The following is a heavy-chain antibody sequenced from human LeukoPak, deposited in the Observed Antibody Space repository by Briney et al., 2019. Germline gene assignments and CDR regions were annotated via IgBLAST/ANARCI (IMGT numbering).Heavy chain of an antibody. Sequence: PSQTLSLTCTVSGGSISSGGYYWSWIRQPPGKGLEWIGSIYHSGSTYYNPSLKSRVTISVDTSKNQFSLKLSSVTAADTAVYYCARDLLDPVSRSDWGQGTLVTVSS. CDR2: IYHSGST. J-gene: IGHJ4*02. V-gene: IGHV4-30-2*03. CDR1: GGSISSGGYY. D-gene: IGHD3-10*01. CDR3: ARDLLDPVSRSD.